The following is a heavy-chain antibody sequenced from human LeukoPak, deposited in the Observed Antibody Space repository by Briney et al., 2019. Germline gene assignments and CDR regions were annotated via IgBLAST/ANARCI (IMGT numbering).Heavy chain of an antibody. CDR3: AKDRIDNTVDQ. J-gene: IGHJ4*02. D-gene: IGHD2-21*01. CDR2: IYSAGST. V-gene: IGHV3-66*01. Sequence: GGSLRLSCVASGFTVSNSYMSWVRKAPGKGLEWVSVIYSAGSTYYADSVKGRFTISRDISKNTLYLQMNGLRAEDTAMYYCAKDRIDNTVDQWGQGTLVTVSS. CDR1: GFTVSNSY.